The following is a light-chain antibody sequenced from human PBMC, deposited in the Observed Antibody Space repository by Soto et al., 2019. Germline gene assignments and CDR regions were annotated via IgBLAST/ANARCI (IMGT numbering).Light chain of an antibody. CDR2: GAS. Sequence: ITRSAATRSGSQGKSRRLSYSSSQSVSSNLAWYQQKPGKAPRLLIYGASSRATGITDRFSGSGSGTDFTLTLRRLQPEESAVSYCQGPRTSPPRIFREGTRLEIK. J-gene: IGKJ5*01. V-gene: IGKV3D-15*01. CDR3: QGPRTSPPRI. CDR1: QSVSSN.